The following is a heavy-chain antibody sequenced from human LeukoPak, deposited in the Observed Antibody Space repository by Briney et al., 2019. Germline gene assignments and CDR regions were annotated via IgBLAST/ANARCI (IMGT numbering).Heavy chain of an antibody. Sequence: KTGGSLRLSCAASGFTFSSYSMNWVRQAPGKGLEWVSSISSSSSYIYYADSVKGRFTISRDNAKNSLYLQMNSLRAEDTAVYYCARPQEGIAVAGTFSIWGQGTLVTVSS. CDR1: GFTFSSYS. D-gene: IGHD6-19*01. CDR3: ARPQEGIAVAGTFSI. J-gene: IGHJ4*02. CDR2: ISSSSSYI. V-gene: IGHV3-21*01.